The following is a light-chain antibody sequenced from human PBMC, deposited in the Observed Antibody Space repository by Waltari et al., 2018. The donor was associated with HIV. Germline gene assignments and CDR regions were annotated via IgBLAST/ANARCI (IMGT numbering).Light chain of an antibody. CDR3: QNYDSSPPYT. CDR2: VAS. J-gene: IGKJ2*01. CDR1: HRISSTS. V-gene: IGKV3-20*01. Sequence: EIVLTQSPGTLSLSPGETATLSCRASHRISSTSLAWYQQKPGQAPRFLIYVASSRATGIPDRFSGSGSGTDFTLTISRLEPEDFAVYYCQNYDSSPPYTFGQGTKLEIK.